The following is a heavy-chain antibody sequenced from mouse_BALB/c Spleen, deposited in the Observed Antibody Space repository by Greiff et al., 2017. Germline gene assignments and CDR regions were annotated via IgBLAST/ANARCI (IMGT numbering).Heavy chain of an antibody. D-gene: IGHD2-2*01. CDR1: GYTFTSYW. CDR3: ARSERLRRGGFAY. Sequence: VQLQQSGAELARPGASVKLSCKASGYTFTSYWMQWVKQRPGQGLEWIGAIYPGDGDTRYTQKFKGKATLTADKSSSTAYMQLSSLASEDSAVYYCARSERLRRGGFAYWGQGTLVTVSA. J-gene: IGHJ3*01. CDR2: IYPGDGDT. V-gene: IGHV1-87*01.